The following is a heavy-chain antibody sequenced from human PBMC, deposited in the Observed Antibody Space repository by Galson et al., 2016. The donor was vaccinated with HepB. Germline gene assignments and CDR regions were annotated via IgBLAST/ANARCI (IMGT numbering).Heavy chain of an antibody. J-gene: IGHJ6*02. V-gene: IGHV3-66*01. CDR2: INSGGST. CDR3: ARDRQYSSSWPRRTYYYGMDV. Sequence: SLRLSCAASGFIVSSYHINWVRQAPGKGLEWVSLINSGGSTYYADSVKGRFTRSRDNSKNTVYLQMNSLRVEDTAVYSCARDRQYSSSWPRRTYYYGMDVWGQGTTVTVSS. D-gene: IGHD6-13*01. CDR1: GFIVSSYH.